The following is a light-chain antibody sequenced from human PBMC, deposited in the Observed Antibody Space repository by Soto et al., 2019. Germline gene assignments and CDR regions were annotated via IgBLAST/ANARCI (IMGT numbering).Light chain of an antibody. CDR3: QHYNSYSPMYT. J-gene: IGKJ2*01. CDR1: QSISSW. CDR2: DAS. Sequence: DIQMTQSPSTLSASVGDRVTITCRASQSISSWLAWYQQKPGKAPELLIYDASALKSGVPSRFSGSGSGTEFTLTISSLQPDDFATSYCQHYNSYSPMYTFGQGTKLEIK. V-gene: IGKV1-5*01.